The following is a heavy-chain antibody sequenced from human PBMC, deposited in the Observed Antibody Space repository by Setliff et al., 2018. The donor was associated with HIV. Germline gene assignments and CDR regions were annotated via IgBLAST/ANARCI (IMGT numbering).Heavy chain of an antibody. CDR2: INHSGST. CDR3: ARVRAITMVRGVVRNFDY. CDR1: GGSFSGYY. V-gene: IGHV4-34*01. D-gene: IGHD3-10*01. J-gene: IGHJ4*02. Sequence: SETLSLTCAVYGGSFSGYYWSWIRQPPGKGLEWIGEINHSGSTNYNPSLKSRVTISVDTSKNQFSLKLSSVTAADTAVYYCARVRAITMVRGVVRNFDYWGQGTLVTVSS.